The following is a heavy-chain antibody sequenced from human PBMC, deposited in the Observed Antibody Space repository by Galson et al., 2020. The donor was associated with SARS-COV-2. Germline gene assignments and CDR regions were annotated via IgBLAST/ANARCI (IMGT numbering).Heavy chain of an antibody. CDR3: ARGGGYYYYDACDI. Sequence: SETLSLTCTVSGGSISSGSYYWSWIRQPAGKGLEWIGRIYTSGSTNYNPSLKSRVTISVDTSKNQFSLKLSSVTAADTAVYYCARGGGYYYYDACDIWGQGTMVTVSS. J-gene: IGHJ3*02. V-gene: IGHV4-61*02. CDR1: GGSISSGSYY. CDR2: IYTSGST. D-gene: IGHD3-22*01.